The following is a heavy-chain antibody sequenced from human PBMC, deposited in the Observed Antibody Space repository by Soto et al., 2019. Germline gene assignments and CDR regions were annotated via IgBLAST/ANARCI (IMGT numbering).Heavy chain of an antibody. D-gene: IGHD2-21*02. CDR1: GYTFTTLS. V-gene: IGHV1-3*01. Sequence: ASVKVSFKASGYTFTTLSMHWVRQAPGQRLERMGYINAGNGYTKYSQNFQGRVTITRDTLASTAYMELSSLRSEDTAVYYCASQYCGDYCSADYWSQGTLVTVSS. J-gene: IGHJ4*02. CDR2: INAGNGYT. CDR3: ASQYCGDYCSADY.